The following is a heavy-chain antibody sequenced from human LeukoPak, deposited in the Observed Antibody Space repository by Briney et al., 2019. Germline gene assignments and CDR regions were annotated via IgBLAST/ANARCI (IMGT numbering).Heavy chain of an antibody. CDR1: GFTFSSYA. CDR2: ISYDESNK. CDR3: ACPYRSRFDY. Sequence: GGSLRLSCAASGFTFSSYAMHWVRQAPGKGLEWVALISYDESNKYYADSVKGRFTISRDNSKNTLYLQMDSLRAEDTAIYYCACPYRSRFDYWGQGTLVTVSS. J-gene: IGHJ4*02. D-gene: IGHD6-13*01. V-gene: IGHV3-30*04.